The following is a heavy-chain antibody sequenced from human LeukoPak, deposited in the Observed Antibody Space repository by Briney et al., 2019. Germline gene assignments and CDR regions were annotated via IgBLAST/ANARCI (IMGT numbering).Heavy chain of an antibody. J-gene: IGHJ6*04. CDR2: ISYDGSNK. D-gene: IGHD3-10*01. V-gene: IGHV3-30*04. Sequence: GGSLRLSCAASGFTFSSYAMHWVRQVPGKGLEWVAVISYDGSNKYYADSVKGRFTISRDNSKNTLYLQMNSLRAEDTAVYYCARGLWFGELLSFDGMDVWGKGTTVTVSS. CDR3: ARGLWFGELLSFDGMDV. CDR1: GFTFSSYA.